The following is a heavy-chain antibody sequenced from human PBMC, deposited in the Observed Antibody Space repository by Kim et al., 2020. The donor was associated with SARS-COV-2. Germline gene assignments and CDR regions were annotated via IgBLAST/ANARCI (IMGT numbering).Heavy chain of an antibody. CDR1: GFTFSSYW. D-gene: IGHD2-2*01. J-gene: IGHJ6*02. CDR2: IKQDGSEK. CDR3: ARDEWILVVPAAIVGYYYGMDV. Sequence: GGSLRLSCAASGFTFSSYWMSWVRQAPGKGLEWVANIKQDGSEKYYVDSVKGRFTIPRDNAKNSLYLQMNSLRAEDTAVYYCARDEWILVVPAAIVGYYYGMDVWGQGTTVTVSS. V-gene: IGHV3-7*01.